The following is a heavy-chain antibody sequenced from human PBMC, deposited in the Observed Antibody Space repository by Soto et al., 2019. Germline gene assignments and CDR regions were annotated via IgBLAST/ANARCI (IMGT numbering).Heavy chain of an antibody. CDR3: ARFYMVRGVMSAFDI. Sequence: QVQLQESGPGLVKPSQTLSLACTVSGGSISSGGYYWSWIRQHPGKGLEWIGYIYYLGSTYYYPSLKSRVTIAVDTSKKQFSLKLSSVTAADTAVYYCARFYMVRGVMSAFDIWGQGTMVTVSS. CDR2: IYYLGST. D-gene: IGHD3-10*01. V-gene: IGHV4-31*03. J-gene: IGHJ3*02. CDR1: GGSISSGGYY.